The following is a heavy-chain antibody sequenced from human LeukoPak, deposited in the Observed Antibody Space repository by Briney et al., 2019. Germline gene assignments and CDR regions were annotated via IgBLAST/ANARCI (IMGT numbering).Heavy chain of an antibody. CDR1: GYTFTSYD. CDR3: ARGRQQLVGPDNWFDP. CDR2: MNPNSGNT. J-gene: IGHJ5*02. D-gene: IGHD6-13*01. V-gene: IGHV1-8*01. Sequence: ASVKVSCKASGYTFTSYDINWVRQATGQGLEWMGWMNPNSGNTGYAQKFQGRVTMTRNTSISTAYMELNSLRSEDTAVYYCARGRQQLVGPDNWFDPWGQGTLVTVSS.